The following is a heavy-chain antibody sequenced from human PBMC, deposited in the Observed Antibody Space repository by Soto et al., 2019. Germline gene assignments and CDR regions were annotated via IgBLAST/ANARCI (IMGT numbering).Heavy chain of an antibody. Sequence: QVQLVQSGAEVKKPGSSVKVSCKASGGTFSSYAISWVRQAPGQGLEWMGGIIPIFGTANYAQKFQGRVTITADESTSTAYMELSSLRSEDTAVYYGAGANGGTLIAARFYYYYGMDVWGQGTTVTVSS. J-gene: IGHJ6*02. D-gene: IGHD6-6*01. CDR1: GGTFSSYA. CDR2: IIPIFGTA. V-gene: IGHV1-69*01. CDR3: AGANGGTLIAARFYYYYGMDV.